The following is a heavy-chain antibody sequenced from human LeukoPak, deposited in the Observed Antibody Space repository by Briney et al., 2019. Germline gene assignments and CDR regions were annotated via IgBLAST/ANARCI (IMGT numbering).Heavy chain of an antibody. CDR3: ARGRRGSSSWYPHFDY. CDR1: GFAFSNAW. D-gene: IGHD6-13*01. J-gene: IGHJ4*02. CDR2: INHSGST. V-gene: IGHV4-34*01. Sequence: GSLRLSCAASGFAFSNAWMSWVRQPPGKGLEWIGEINHSGSTNYNPSLKSRVTISVDTSKNQFSLKLSSVTAADTAVYYCARGRRGSSSWYPHFDYWGQGTLVTVSS.